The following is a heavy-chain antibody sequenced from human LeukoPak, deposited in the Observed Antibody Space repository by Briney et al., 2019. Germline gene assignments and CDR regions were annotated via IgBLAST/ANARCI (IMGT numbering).Heavy chain of an antibody. CDR3: ARSGAPIDY. J-gene: IGHJ4*02. CDR2: IKQDGSEK. V-gene: IGHV3-7*01. Sequence: GGSLRLSCAASGFTFTSYWMTWVRQAPGKGLEWVANIKQDGSEKYYVDSVKGRFTISRDNAKNSLFLQMNSLRAEDTAVYYCARSGAPIDYCGQGTLVTVSS. CDR1: GFTFTSYW.